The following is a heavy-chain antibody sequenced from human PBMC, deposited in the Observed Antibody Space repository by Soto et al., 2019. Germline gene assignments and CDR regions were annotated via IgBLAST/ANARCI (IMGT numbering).Heavy chain of an antibody. D-gene: IGHD6-6*01. CDR1: GFTFSSYG. CDR3: ARDRGEAARPFAPPDY. CDR2: IWYDGSNK. V-gene: IGHV3-33*01. Sequence: GGSLRLSCAASGFTFSSYGMHWVRQAPGKGLEWVAVIWYDGSNKYYADSVKGRFTISRDNSKNTLYLQMNSLRAEDTAVYYCARDRGEAARPFAPPDYWGQGTLVTVSS. J-gene: IGHJ4*02.